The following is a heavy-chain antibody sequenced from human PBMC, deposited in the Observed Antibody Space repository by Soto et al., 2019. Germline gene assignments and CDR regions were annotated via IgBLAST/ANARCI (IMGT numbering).Heavy chain of an antibody. CDR1: GGSISSYY. J-gene: IGHJ3*02. CDR2: IYYSGST. CDR3: ARPRWLQSHDAFDI. Sequence: SETLSLTCTVSGGSISSYYWSWIRQPPGKGLEWIGYIYYSGSTNYNPSLKSRVTISVDTSKNQFSLTLSSVTAADTAVYYCARPRWLQSHDAFDIWGQGTMVTVSS. V-gene: IGHV4-59*08. D-gene: IGHD5-12*01.